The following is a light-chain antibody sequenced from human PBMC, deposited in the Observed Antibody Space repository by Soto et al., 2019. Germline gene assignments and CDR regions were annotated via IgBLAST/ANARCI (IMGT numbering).Light chain of an antibody. V-gene: IGKV3-20*01. J-gene: IGKJ1*01. CDR2: GAS. Sequence: ETVLTQSPGPLSLSPGERATLSCRASQSVSNNYLAWYQQRPGQAPRLLIHGASSRATGIPERFSGSGSGTDFTLTISRLAPEDFAVYYCNQYGNSPPWRFGHGTQVDIK. CDR3: NQYGNSPPWR. CDR1: QSVSNNY.